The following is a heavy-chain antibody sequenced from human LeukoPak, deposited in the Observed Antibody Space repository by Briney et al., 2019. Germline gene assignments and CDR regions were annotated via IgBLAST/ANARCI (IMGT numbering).Heavy chain of an antibody. Sequence: PGGSLRLSCAASGFTFSSYWMSWVRQAPGKGLEWVANIKPDGSEKYYVDSVEGRFTISRDNAKNSLYLQMNSLRAEDTAVYYCARDIVVVPAGFDYWGQGTLVTVSS. J-gene: IGHJ4*02. CDR3: ARDIVVVPAGFDY. CDR1: GFTFSSYW. CDR2: IKPDGSEK. V-gene: IGHV3-7*01. D-gene: IGHD2-2*01.